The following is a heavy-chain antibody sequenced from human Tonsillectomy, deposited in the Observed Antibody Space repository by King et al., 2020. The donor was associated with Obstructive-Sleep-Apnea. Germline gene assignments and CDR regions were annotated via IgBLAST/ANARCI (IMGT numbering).Heavy chain of an antibody. V-gene: IGHV4-59*08. Sequence: VQLQESGPGLVKPSETLSLTCTVSGGSISSYYWSWIRQPPGKGLEWIGYIYYSGSTNYNPSLKSRVTISVDTSKNQFSLKLGSVTAADTAVYYCARHGGRYDIWTGYYSPNWFDPWGQGTLVTVSS. CDR2: IYYSGST. CDR1: GGSISSYY. CDR3: ARHGGRYDIWTGYYSPNWFDP. J-gene: IGHJ5*02. D-gene: IGHD3-9*01.